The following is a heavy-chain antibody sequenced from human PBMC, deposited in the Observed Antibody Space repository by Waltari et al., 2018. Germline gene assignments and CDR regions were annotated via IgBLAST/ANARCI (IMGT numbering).Heavy chain of an antibody. CDR2: ISVSGAST. D-gene: IGHD7-27*01. J-gene: IGHJ4*02. V-gene: IGHV3-23*01. CDR3: AKDAGAHFDY. CDR1: GFTFSSDA. Sequence: EVQLLESGGGLVQPGGSLRRSCAASGFTFSSDAMSWVRQGPGKGLEWGSGISVSGASTYYADSVKGRFSISRDNSKKTLYLQMNSLRAEDTAVYHCAKDAGAHFDYWGQGTLVTVSS.